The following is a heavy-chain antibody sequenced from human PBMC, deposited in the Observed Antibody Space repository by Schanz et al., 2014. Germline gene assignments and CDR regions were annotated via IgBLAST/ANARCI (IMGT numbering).Heavy chain of an antibody. D-gene: IGHD3-10*01. V-gene: IGHV1-69*08. J-gene: IGHJ6*02. CDR1: GGTFSSYT. CDR2: IIPILGIA. Sequence: QVQLVQSEAEVKKPGSSVKVSCKASGGTFSSYTISWVRQAPGQGLEWMGRIIPILGIANYAQKFQGRVTITADKSTFTAYMDVSSLRSEDTAVYYCARDGGEVVRGVIEGVNHYYYGMDVRGQGTTVTVSS. CDR3: ARDGGEVVRGVIEGVNHYYYGMDV.